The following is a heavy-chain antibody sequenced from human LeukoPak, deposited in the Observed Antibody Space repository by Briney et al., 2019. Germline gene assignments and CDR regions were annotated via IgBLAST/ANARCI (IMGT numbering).Heavy chain of an antibody. CDR1: GGSISSYY. D-gene: IGHD4-23*01. CDR3: ARVPDYGGNPFDY. V-gene: IGHV4-59*06. Sequence: PSETLSLTCTVSGGSISSYYWSWIRQHPGKGLEWIGYIYYSGSTYYNPSLKSRVTISVDTSKNQFSLKLSSVTAADTAVYYCARVPDYGGNPFDYWGQGTLVTVSS. CDR2: IYYSGST. J-gene: IGHJ4*02.